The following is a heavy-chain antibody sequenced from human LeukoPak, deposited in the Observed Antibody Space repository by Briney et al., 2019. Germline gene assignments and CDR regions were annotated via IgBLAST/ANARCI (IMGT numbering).Heavy chain of an antibody. CDR2: ISGSGGST. J-gene: IGHJ6*03. CDR3: AKGGPHWPTGYYMDV. V-gene: IGHV3-23*01. Sequence: GGSLRLSCAASGFTFNSYAMSWVRQAPGKGLEWVSPISGSGGSTYYADSVKGRFTISRDNSKNTLYLQMNSLRAEDTAVYYCAKGGPHWPTGYYMDVWGKGTMVTVSS. CDR1: GFTFNSYA.